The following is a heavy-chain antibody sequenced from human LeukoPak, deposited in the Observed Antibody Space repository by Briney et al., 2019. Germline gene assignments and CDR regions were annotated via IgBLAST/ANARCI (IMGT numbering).Heavy chain of an antibody. J-gene: IGHJ4*02. CDR3: AKDLYSLARLIDY. CDR2: ISDSGDNT. Sequence: GGSLRLSCVVSGFTFNAYAMSWVRQTPGKGLEWVSLISDSGDNTYYSDSVKGRFTISRDNSKNTLYLQMNSLRAEDTAVYYCAKDLYSLARLIDYWGQGTLVTVSS. V-gene: IGHV3-23*01. D-gene: IGHD6-25*01. CDR1: GFTFNAYA.